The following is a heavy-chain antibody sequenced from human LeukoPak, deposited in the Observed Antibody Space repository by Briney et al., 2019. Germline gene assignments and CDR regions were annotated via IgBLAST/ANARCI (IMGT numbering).Heavy chain of an antibody. CDR3: ARAGGVHDTPMDLDY. D-gene: IGHD5-18*01. CDR2: FSNSGSI. Sequence: SETLSLTCTVSGASISSHYWSWIRQPPGKGLEWIEDFSNSGSINYNPSLKSRVTISVDTSKNQFSLKLTSVTAADTAVYYCARAGGVHDTPMDLDYWGQGTLVTVSS. V-gene: IGHV4-59*11. J-gene: IGHJ4*02. CDR1: GASISSHY.